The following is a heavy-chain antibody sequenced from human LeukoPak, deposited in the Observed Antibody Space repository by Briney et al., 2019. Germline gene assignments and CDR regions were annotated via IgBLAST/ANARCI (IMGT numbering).Heavy chain of an antibody. D-gene: IGHD3-10*02. CDR2: INWNGGRT. CDR1: GFTFDDYG. V-gene: IGHV3-20*04. J-gene: IGHJ6*04. Sequence: PGGSLRLSCAASGFTFDDYGMSWVRQVPGKGLEWVSGINWNGGRTGHADSVKGRFTISRDNAKNSLYLQMNSLRAEDTAVYYCAELGITMIGGVWGKGTTVTISS. CDR3: AELGITMIGGV.